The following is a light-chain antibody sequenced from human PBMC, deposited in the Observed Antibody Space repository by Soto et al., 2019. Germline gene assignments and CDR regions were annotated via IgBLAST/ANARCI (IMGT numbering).Light chain of an antibody. CDR3: HQYNTWPPRFT. J-gene: IGKJ3*01. CDR1: QSVTTK. CDR2: NAS. Sequence: EIVMTQSPAILSLSPGETATLSCMASQSVTTKLAWYQQRPGQTPRLLIYNASTRATAVPARFSGGGSVTEFSLTISSLQSDDFGAYYCHQYNTWPPRFTFGPGTKVDIK. V-gene: IGKV3-15*01.